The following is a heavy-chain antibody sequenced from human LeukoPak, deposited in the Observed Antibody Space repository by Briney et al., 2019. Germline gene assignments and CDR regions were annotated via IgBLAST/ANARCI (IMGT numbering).Heavy chain of an antibody. CDR1: GYTFTGYY. V-gene: IGHV1-2*02. J-gene: IGHJ6*04. CDR2: INPNSGGT. CDR3: AREQQPYGMDV. D-gene: IGHD6-13*01. Sequence: GASVKVSCKASGYTFTGYYMHWVRQAPGQGLEWMGWINPNSGGTNYAQKFQGRVTMTRDMSTSTVYMEMSSLRYEDTAVYYCAREQQPYGMDVWGKGTTVTVSS.